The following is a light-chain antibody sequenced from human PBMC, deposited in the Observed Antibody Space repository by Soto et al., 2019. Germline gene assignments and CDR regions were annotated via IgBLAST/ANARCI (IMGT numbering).Light chain of an antibody. V-gene: IGKV3-15*01. J-gene: IGKJ4*01. CDR2: GAS. CDR1: QSVSSN. CDR3: QQYNSWPPLT. Sequence: EIVMTQSPATLSVSTGDRATLSCRASQSVSSNLAWYQQKPGQAPRLLIYGASTRATSIPARFSGSGSGTEFPLTISSLQSGDLAVYYCQQYNSWPPLTFGGGTKVEIK.